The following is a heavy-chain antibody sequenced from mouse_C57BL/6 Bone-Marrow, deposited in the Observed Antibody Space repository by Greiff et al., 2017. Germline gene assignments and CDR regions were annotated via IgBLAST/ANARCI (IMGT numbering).Heavy chain of an antibody. CDR1: GYTFTSYW. CDR3: ARSDGYYSYWYFDV. Sequence: QVQLQQPGAELVKPGASVQMSCKASGYTFTSYWITWVKQRPGQGLEWIGDIYPGSGSTNYNETFKSKSTLTVDTSSSTAYMQLSSLTSEDSAVYYCARSDGYYSYWYFDVWGTGTTVTVSS. V-gene: IGHV1-55*01. D-gene: IGHD2-3*01. J-gene: IGHJ1*03. CDR2: IYPGSGST.